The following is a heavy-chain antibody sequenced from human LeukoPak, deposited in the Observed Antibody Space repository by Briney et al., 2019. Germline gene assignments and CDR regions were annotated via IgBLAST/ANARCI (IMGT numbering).Heavy chain of an antibody. D-gene: IGHD5-18*01. CDR2: INPNSGGT. Sequence: ASVKVSCKASGYTFTGYYMHWVRQAPGQGLEWMGWINPNSGGTNYAQKFQGRVIMTRDTSISTAYMELSRLRSDDTAVYYCARGYSYGFDYYGMDVWGQGTTVTVSS. J-gene: IGHJ6*02. CDR1: GYTFTGYY. CDR3: ARGYSYGFDYYGMDV. V-gene: IGHV1-2*02.